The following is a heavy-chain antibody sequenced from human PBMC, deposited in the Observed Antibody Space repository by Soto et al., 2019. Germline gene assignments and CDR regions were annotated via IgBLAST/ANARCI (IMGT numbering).Heavy chain of an antibody. V-gene: IGHV3-30-3*01. CDR2: ISYDGSNK. CDR1: GFTFSSYA. CDR3: ARDRDIVVVKAHVPMAFDP. D-gene: IGHD2-2*01. J-gene: IGHJ5*02. Sequence: GGSLRLSCAASGFTFSSYAMHWVRQAPGKGLEWVAVISYDGSNKYYADSVKGRSTISRDNSKNTLYLQMNSLRAEDTAVYYCARDRDIVVVKAHVPMAFDPWGQGTLVTVSS.